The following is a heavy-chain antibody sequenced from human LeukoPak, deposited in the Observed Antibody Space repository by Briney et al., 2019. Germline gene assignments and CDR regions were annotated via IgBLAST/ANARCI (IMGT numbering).Heavy chain of an antibody. CDR1: GFTFINYA. Sequence: GGSLRLSCAASGFTFINYAMHWVRQAPGKGLEWVAVISYDGSNKYYADSVKGRFTISRDNSKNTLYLQMNSLRAEDTAVYYCAKAAKNYDSSGYYYFDYWGQGTLVTVSS. D-gene: IGHD3-22*01. CDR2: ISYDGSNK. J-gene: IGHJ4*02. CDR3: AKAAKNYDSSGYYYFDY. V-gene: IGHV3-30*18.